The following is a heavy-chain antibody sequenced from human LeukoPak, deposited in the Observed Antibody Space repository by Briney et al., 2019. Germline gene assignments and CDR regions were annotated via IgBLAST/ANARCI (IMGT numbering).Heavy chain of an antibody. CDR3: ARGMWQGQLVDY. V-gene: IGHV1-8*01. CDR2: MNPNSGNT. D-gene: IGHD6-6*01. J-gene: IGHJ4*02. Sequence: ASVKVSCKASGYTFTSYDINGVRQATGQGLEWMGWMNPNSGNTGYAQKFQGRVTMTRNTSISTAYMELSSLRSEDTAVYYCARGMWQGQLVDYWGQGTLVTVSS. CDR1: GYTFTSYD.